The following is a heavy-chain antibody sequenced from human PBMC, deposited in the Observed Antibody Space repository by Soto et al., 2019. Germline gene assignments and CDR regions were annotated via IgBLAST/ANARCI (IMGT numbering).Heavy chain of an antibody. J-gene: IGHJ4*02. CDR2: ISGDGVHK. CDR3: AKDQRLGYYGSGSDY. V-gene: IGHV3-30*18. Sequence: VESGGGVVKPGTSLRLSCVFSGVTSGRYAMHWVRQAPGKGLEWVAVISGDGVHKYYSQCARGRFTISRDNSQDPLYLQLVKLALEDTAVYYFAKDQRLGYYGSGSDYWGQGTLVTVSS. D-gene: IGHD3-10*01. CDR1: GVTSGRYA.